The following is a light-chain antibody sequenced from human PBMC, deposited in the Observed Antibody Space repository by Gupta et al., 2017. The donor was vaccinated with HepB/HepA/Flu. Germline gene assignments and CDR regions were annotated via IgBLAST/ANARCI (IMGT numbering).Light chain of an antibody. V-gene: IGKV1-5*03. CDR3: QQYSSYPRT. Sequence: DIQMNQSPSTLSASVGDRVTITCRASQSISSWLAWYQQKPGKAPKVLIYTASSLESGVPSRFSGSGSGTEFTLTISSLQPDDFATYYCQQYSSYPRTFGQGTKVEIK. J-gene: IGKJ1*01. CDR1: QSISSW. CDR2: TAS.